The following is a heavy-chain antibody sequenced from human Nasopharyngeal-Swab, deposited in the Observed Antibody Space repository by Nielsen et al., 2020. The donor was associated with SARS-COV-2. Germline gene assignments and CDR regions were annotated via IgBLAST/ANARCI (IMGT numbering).Heavy chain of an antibody. CDR1: GYTFTNYA. J-gene: IGHJ4*02. CDR3: ARDLVGLGYY. D-gene: IGHD2-2*01. CDR2: INTNTENP. Sequence: ASVKVSCKTSGYTFTNYAMNWVRQAPGQGLEWMGWINTNTENPMYAQGFTGRFVFSLDTSVSTAYLQISSLKAEDTAVYYCARDLVGLGYYWGQGTLVTVSS. V-gene: IGHV7-4-1*02.